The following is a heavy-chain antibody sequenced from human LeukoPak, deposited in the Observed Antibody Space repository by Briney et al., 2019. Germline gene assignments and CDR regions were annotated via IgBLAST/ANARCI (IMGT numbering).Heavy chain of an antibody. Sequence: ASVKVSCKASGYTFTSYGISWVRQAPGQGLEWMGWISAYNGNTNYAQKLQGRVTMTTDTSTSTAYMELRSLRSDDTAVYYCAKVFVFAEAAAGLDYWGQGTLVTVSS. J-gene: IGHJ4*02. V-gene: IGHV1-18*01. D-gene: IGHD6-13*01. CDR1: GYTFTSYG. CDR3: AKVFVFAEAAAGLDY. CDR2: ISAYNGNT.